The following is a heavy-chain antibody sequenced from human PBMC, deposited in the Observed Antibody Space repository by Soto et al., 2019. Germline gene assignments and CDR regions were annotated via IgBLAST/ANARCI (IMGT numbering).Heavy chain of an antibody. CDR2: IYYSGST. V-gene: IGHV4-59*01. Sequence: SETLSLTCTVSGGSIGSYYWSWIRQPPGKGLEWIGYIYYSGSTNYNPSLKSRVTISVDTSKNQFSLKLSSVTAADTAVYYCARECILGVQDVWGQGTTVTVSS. CDR3: ARECILGVQDV. D-gene: IGHD2-8*01. J-gene: IGHJ6*02. CDR1: GGSIGSYY.